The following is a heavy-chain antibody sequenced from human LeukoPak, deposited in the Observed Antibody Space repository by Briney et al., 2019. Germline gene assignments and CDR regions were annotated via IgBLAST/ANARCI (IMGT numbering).Heavy chain of an antibody. V-gene: IGHV1-46*01. J-gene: IGHJ4*02. Sequence: GASVKVSCNTSGYTFTNYFIHWVRQVPGQGLEWMGMVNPTGGSTSYAQSFQGRATLTGDTSTSTVYMEFSALTSEDTAVYYCARARSKALDFWGQGTPVTVSS. D-gene: IGHD5/OR15-5a*01. CDR3: ARARSKALDF. CDR2: VNPTGGST. CDR1: GYTFTNYF.